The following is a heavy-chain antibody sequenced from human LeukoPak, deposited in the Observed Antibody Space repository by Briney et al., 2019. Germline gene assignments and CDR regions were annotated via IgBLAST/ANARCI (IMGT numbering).Heavy chain of an antibody. Sequence: PGGSLRLSCAASGFTFSSYGMHWVRQAPGKGLEWVAFIRYDGSNKYYADSVKGRFTISRDNSKNTLYLQMNSLRAEDTAVYYCAKDRYRPHPYCSGDCYSAGTLDYWGQGTLVTVSS. CDR3: AKDRYRPHPYCSGDCYSAGTLDY. J-gene: IGHJ4*02. CDR2: IRYDGSNK. V-gene: IGHV3-30*02. D-gene: IGHD2-21*02. CDR1: GFTFSSYG.